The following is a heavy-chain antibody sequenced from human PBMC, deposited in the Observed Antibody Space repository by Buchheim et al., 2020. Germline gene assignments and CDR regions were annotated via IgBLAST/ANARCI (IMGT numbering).Heavy chain of an antibody. CDR3: AKKSGYDFGGRWSFDY. V-gene: IGHV4-30-4*01. CDR2: IYYSGST. CDR1: GGSISSCDYY. Sequence: QVQLQESGPGLVKPSQTLSLTCTVSGGSISSCDYYWSWIRQPPGKGLEWIGYIYYSGSTYYNPSLKSRVTISVDTTKNQYPLKLGSVTAADTAVYYCAKKSGYDFGGRWSFDYWGQGTL. J-gene: IGHJ4*02. D-gene: IGHD5-12*01.